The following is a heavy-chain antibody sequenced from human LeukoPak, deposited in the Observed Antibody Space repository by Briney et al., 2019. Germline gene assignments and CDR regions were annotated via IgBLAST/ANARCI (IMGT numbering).Heavy chain of an antibody. CDR3: ARENGITAAGSIDY. J-gene: IGHJ4*02. Sequence: SETLSLTCAVYGGSFSGYYWSWIRQPPGKGLEWIGSIYYSGSTYYNPSLKCRVTMSVDTSKNQFSLKLSSVTAADTAVYYCARENGITAAGSIDYWGQGTLVTVSS. D-gene: IGHD6-13*01. CDR2: IYYSGST. CDR1: GGSFSGYY. V-gene: IGHV4-34*01.